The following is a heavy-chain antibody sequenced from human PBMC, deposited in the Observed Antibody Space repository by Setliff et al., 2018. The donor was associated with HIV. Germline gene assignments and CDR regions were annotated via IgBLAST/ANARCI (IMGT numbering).Heavy chain of an antibody. D-gene: IGHD3-3*01. CDR3: ARTEYYDFWSGPRGFDP. J-gene: IGHJ5*02. CDR1: GYTFSAYF. Sequence: GASVKVSCKASGYTFSAYFIHWVRQAPGQGPEWMGWIDPNSGETSFAQKFQGRATMTSDTSISTASLELGRLRSDDTAVYYCARTEYYDFWSGPRGFDPWGQGTLVTVSS. V-gene: IGHV1-2*02. CDR2: IDPNSGET.